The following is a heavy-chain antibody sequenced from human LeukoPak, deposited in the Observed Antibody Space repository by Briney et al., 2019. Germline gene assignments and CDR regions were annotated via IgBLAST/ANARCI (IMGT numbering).Heavy chain of an antibody. V-gene: IGHV1-18*01. CDR2: ISAYNGNT. Sequence: ASVKVSCKASGGTFSSYAISWVRQAPGQGLEWMGWISAYNGNTNYAQKLQGRVTMTTDTSTSTAYMELRSLRSDDTAVYYCARTVGVYQTPSYSSGWYGVDYWGQGTLVTVSS. J-gene: IGHJ4*02. CDR3: ARTVGVYQTPSYSSGWYGVDY. CDR1: GGTFSSYA. D-gene: IGHD6-19*01.